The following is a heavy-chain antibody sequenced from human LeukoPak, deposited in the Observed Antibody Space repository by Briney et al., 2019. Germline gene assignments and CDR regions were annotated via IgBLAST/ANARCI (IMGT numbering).Heavy chain of an antibody. J-gene: IGHJ3*02. CDR3: AGVVTATDAFDI. Sequence: SETLSLTCAVYGGSFSGYYWSWIRQPPGKGLEWIGEINHSGSTNYNPSLKSRVTISVDTSKNQFSLKLSSVTAADTAVYYCAGVVTATDAFDIWGQGTMVTVSS. V-gene: IGHV4-34*01. CDR1: GGSFSGYY. D-gene: IGHD2-21*02. CDR2: INHSGST.